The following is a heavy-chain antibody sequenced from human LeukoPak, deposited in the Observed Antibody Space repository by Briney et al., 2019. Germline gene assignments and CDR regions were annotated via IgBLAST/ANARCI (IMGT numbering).Heavy chain of an antibody. Sequence: GGSLRLSCAASGFTFSSYAMSWVRQAPGKGLEWVSAINGSGGSTYYADSVKGRFTISRDNSKNTLYLQMNSLRAEDTAVYYCAIYDSSGYYNYWGQGTLVTVSS. V-gene: IGHV3-23*01. CDR3: AIYDSSGYYNY. CDR2: INGSGGST. CDR1: GFTFSSYA. J-gene: IGHJ4*02. D-gene: IGHD3-22*01.